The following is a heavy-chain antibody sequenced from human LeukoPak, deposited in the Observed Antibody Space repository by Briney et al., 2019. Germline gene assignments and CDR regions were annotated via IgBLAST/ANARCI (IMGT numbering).Heavy chain of an antibody. D-gene: IGHD6-13*01. CDR2: IYYSGST. Sequence: SETLSLTCTVSGGSISSYYWSWIRQPPGKGLEWIGYIYYSGSTNYNPSLKSRVTISVDTSKNQFSLKLSSVTAADTAVYYRAGAYSSSYDYWGQGTLVTVSS. J-gene: IGHJ4*02. CDR1: GGSISSYY. V-gene: IGHV4-59*01. CDR3: AGAYSSSYDY.